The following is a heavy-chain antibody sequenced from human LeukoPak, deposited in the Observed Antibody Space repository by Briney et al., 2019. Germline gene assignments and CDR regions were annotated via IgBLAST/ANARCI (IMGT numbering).Heavy chain of an antibody. CDR3: ARGGCTSTSCYIDLFS. Sequence: ASVKVSCKVSGHTFTSYYLHWVRQAPGQGLEWVGIINPSGGSTSNAQKFQGRVTMTRDTSTTTVYMELSSLRSEDTAVYYCARGGCTSTSCYIDLFSWGQGTLVTVSS. CDR2: INPSGGST. D-gene: IGHD2-2*02. J-gene: IGHJ4*02. V-gene: IGHV1-46*01. CDR1: GHTFTSYY.